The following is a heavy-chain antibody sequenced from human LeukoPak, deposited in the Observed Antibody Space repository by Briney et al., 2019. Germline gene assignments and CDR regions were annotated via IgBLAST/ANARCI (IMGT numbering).Heavy chain of an antibody. CDR2: INWNSDSI. CDR1: GFTFYDYA. CDR3: AINGGGDSGYGNFDY. J-gene: IGHJ4*02. V-gene: IGHV3-9*01. D-gene: IGHD5-12*01. Sequence: AGGSLRLSCAVSGFTFYDYAMHWVRQVPGKGLEWVSGINWNSDSIGYADSVKGRFTTSRDNAKNSLYLQMNSLRAEDTAFYYCAINGGGDSGYGNFDYWGQGTLVTVSS.